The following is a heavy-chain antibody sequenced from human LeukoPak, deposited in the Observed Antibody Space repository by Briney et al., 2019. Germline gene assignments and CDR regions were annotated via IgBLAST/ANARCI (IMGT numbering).Heavy chain of an antibody. Sequence: PSETLSLTCTVSGGSISRYYWSWIRQPAGKGLEWIGRIYTSGSTNYNPSLKSRVTMSVDTSKNQFSLKLSSVTAADTAVYYCARDGRIGWSHWFDPWGQGTLVTVSS. CDR2: IYTSGST. J-gene: IGHJ5*02. D-gene: IGHD1-26*01. CDR1: GGSISRYY. CDR3: ARDGRIGWSHWFDP. V-gene: IGHV4-4*07.